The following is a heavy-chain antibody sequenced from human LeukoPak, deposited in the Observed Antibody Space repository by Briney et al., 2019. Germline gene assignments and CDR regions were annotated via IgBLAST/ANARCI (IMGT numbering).Heavy chain of an antibody. J-gene: IGHJ6*02. D-gene: IGHD2/OR15-2a*01. Sequence: TGGSLRLSCAVSGFTVTSNYMSWVRQAPGKGLEWVSVVYPGGFTYHADSVKGRFTISRDTFKNTVYLQMNSLRAEDTAVYYCAIGGVIWRMDVWGQGTTVTVSS. CDR1: GFTVTSNY. CDR3: AIGGVIWRMDV. V-gene: IGHV3-66*01. CDR2: VYPGGFT.